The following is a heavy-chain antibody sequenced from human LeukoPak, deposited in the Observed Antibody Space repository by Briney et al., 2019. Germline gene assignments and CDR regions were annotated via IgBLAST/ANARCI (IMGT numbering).Heavy chain of an antibody. CDR1: GFTFSSYS. Sequence: GGSLRLSCAASGFTFSSYSMNWVRQAPGKGLEWVSYISSSSTTFYYADSVKGRFTISRDNAKNSLYLQMNSLRAEDTAVYYCARAGTSWGNHYFDYWGQGTLVTVSS. D-gene: IGHD2-2*01. J-gene: IGHJ4*02. CDR3: ARAGTSWGNHYFDY. V-gene: IGHV3-48*04. CDR2: ISSSSTTF.